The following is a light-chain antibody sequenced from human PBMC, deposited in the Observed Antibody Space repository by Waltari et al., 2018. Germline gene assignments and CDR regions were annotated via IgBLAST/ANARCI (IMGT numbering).Light chain of an antibody. CDR3: QSYDSSLSRYV. CDR1: SSNIGANYD. CDR2: GNS. Sequence: QSVLTQPPSVSGAPGQRVTISCPGSSSNIGANYDVPWYQQVPGTAPKLLLYGNSTRPSGLPDRFSASKSGTSASLAITGLQADDEADYYCQSYDSSLSRYVFGSGTEVTVL. J-gene: IGLJ1*01. V-gene: IGLV1-40*01.